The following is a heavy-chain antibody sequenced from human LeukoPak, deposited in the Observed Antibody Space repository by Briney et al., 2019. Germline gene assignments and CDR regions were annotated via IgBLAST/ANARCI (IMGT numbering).Heavy chain of an antibody. Sequence: PGGSLRLSCAASGFTFSSYGMHWVRQAPGKGLEWVAFIRYDGSNKYYADSVKGRFTISRDNSKNTLYLQMNSLRAEDTAVYYCAKDHLQLWLGDAFDIWGQGTMVTVSS. J-gene: IGHJ3*02. CDR1: GFTFSSYG. V-gene: IGHV3-30*02. D-gene: IGHD5-18*01. CDR3: AKDHLQLWLGDAFDI. CDR2: IRYDGSNK.